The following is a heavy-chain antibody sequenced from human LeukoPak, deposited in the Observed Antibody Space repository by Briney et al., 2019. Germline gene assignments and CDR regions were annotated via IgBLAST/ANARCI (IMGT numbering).Heavy chain of an antibody. Sequence: PGGSLRLSCAASGFTFSSYGMHWVRQAPGKGLEWVAVIWYDGSNKYYADSVKGRFTISRDNSKNTLYLQMNSLRAEDTAVYYCAKSYYDFWSGYYTSAAFDIWGQGTMVTVSS. CDR2: IWYDGSNK. D-gene: IGHD3-3*01. CDR1: GFTFSSYG. V-gene: IGHV3-33*06. J-gene: IGHJ3*02. CDR3: AKSYYDFWSGYYTSAAFDI.